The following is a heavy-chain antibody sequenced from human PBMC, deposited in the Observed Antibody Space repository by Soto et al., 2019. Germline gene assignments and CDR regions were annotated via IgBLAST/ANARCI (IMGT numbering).Heavy chain of an antibody. D-gene: IGHD6-13*01. CDR2: IYYSGST. Sequence: SETLSLTCTVSGGSISSSSYYWGWIRQPPGKGLEWIGSIYYSGSTYYNPSLKSRVTISVDTSKNQFSLKLSSVTAADTAVYYCARYRAAAVLDAFDIWGQGTMVTVSS. J-gene: IGHJ3*02. CDR1: GGSISSSSYY. CDR3: ARYRAAAVLDAFDI. V-gene: IGHV4-39*01.